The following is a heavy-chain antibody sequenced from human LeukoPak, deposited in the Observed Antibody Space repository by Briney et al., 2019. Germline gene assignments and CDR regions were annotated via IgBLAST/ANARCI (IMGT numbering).Heavy chain of an antibody. J-gene: IGHJ4*02. V-gene: IGHV3-11*06. D-gene: IGHD2-21*02. Sequence: GGSLRLSCAASGFTFSDYYMSWIRHAPGKGLEGVSYISSSSSNGNYADSVKGRFTIPRDNAKNALYLQMNSLRVEDTAVYYCARDGRCGGDCYASWGQGTPVTVSS. CDR2: ISSSSSNG. CDR1: GFTFSDYY. CDR3: ARDGRCGGDCYAS.